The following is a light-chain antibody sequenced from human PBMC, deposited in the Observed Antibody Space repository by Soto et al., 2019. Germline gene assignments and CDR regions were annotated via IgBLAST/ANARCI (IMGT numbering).Light chain of an antibody. Sequence: QSALTQPPSASGSPGQSVAISCTGTSSDVGGYNYVSWYQQHPGKAHKLMIYEVNKRPSGVPDRFSGSKSGNTASLTVSGLQAEDEADYYCSSYAGSFYVFGTGTKVTVL. V-gene: IGLV2-8*01. CDR2: EVN. CDR1: SSDVGGYNY. CDR3: SSYAGSFYV. J-gene: IGLJ1*01.